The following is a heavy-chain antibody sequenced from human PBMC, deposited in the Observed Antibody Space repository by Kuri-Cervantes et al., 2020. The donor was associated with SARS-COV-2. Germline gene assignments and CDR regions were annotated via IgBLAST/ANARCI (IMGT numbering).Heavy chain of an antibody. J-gene: IGHJ4*02. CDR2: IWYDGSNK. CDR1: GFSFSDSG. CDR3: ARVGRYSYGFDY. Sequence: GESLKISCAASGFSFSDSGMHWVRLAPGKGLEWVAIIWYDGSNKYYADSVKGRFTISRDNAKNTLYLQMNSLRAEDTAVYYCARVGRYSYGFDYWGQGTLVTVSS. V-gene: IGHV3-33*01. D-gene: IGHD5-18*01.